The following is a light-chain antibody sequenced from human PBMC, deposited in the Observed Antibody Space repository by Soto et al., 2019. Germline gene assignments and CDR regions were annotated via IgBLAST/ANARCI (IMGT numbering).Light chain of an antibody. CDR3: GTWDSSLSAAV. V-gene: IGLV1-51*01. J-gene: IGLJ3*02. Sequence: QSVLTQPPSVSAAPGQMVTISCSRSSSSIGINYVCWYQQFPGTAPKLLIYDNNKRPSGIPDRFSGSKSGTSATLGITGLQTGDEADYYCGTWDSSLSAAVFGGGTKLTVL. CDR1: SSSIGINY. CDR2: DNN.